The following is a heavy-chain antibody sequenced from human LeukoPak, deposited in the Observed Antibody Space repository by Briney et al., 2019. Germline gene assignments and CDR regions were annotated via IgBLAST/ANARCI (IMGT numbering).Heavy chain of an antibody. J-gene: IGHJ4*02. CDR1: GFTFNTYA. D-gene: IGHD6-19*01. V-gene: IGHV3-23*01. Sequence: GGSLRLSCAASGFTFNTYAIYWVRQAPGKGLEWVSGICGSGGCTYYADSVKGRFTISRDNSKNTVYLQMNSLTVDDTAVYYCAKTTVGYSSGRYPGWPADCWGQGTLVTVSP. CDR3: AKTTVGYSSGRYPGWPADC. CDR2: ICGSGGCT.